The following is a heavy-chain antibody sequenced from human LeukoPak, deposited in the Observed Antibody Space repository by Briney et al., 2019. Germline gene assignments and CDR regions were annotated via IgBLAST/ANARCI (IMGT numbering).Heavy chain of an antibody. CDR3: ARVITAMALDY. CDR1: GGSISGYY. J-gene: IGHJ4*02. Sequence: SETLSLTCTVSGGSISGYYWSWIRQPPGKGLEWIGYIYYSGSTNYNPSLKSRVTISVDTSKNQFSLKLSSVTAADTAVYYCARVITAMALDYWGQGTLVTVSS. V-gene: IGHV4-59*01. CDR2: IYYSGST. D-gene: IGHD5-18*01.